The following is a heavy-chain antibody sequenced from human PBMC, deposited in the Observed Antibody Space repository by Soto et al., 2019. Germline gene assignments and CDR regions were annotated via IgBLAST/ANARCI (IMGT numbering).Heavy chain of an antibody. CDR3: ARANSNYHYYYYYGMDV. D-gene: IGHD4-4*01. Sequence: PSETLSLTCTVSGGSISSGDYYWSWIRQPPGKGLEWIGYIYYSGSTNYNPSLKSRVTISVDTSKNQFSLKLSSVTAADTAVYYCARANSNYHYYYYYGMDVWGQGTTVTVSS. V-gene: IGHV4-61*08. CDR2: IYYSGST. CDR1: GGSISSGDYY. J-gene: IGHJ6*02.